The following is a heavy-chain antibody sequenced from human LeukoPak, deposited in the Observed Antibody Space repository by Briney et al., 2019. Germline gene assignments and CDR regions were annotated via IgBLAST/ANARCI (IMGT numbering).Heavy chain of an antibody. CDR2: INTNTGNP. V-gene: IGHV7-4-1*02. J-gene: IGHJ3*02. D-gene: IGHD3-22*01. Sequence: ASVKVSCKASGYTFTSYAMNWVRQAPGQGLEWMGWINTNTGNPTYAQGFTGRFVFSLDTSVSTAYLQISSLKAEDTAVYYCARVGSQYYYDSSGQDAFDIWGQGTMVTVSS. CDR1: GYTFTSYA. CDR3: ARVGSQYYYDSSGQDAFDI.